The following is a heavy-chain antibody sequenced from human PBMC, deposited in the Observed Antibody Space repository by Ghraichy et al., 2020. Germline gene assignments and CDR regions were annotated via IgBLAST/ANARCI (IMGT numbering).Heavy chain of an antibody. CDR1: GFTFSSYV. J-gene: IGHJ6*02. V-gene: IGHV3-23*01. CDR2: ISGSGGST. Sequence: GGSLRLSCAASGFTFSSYVMSWVRQAPGKGLEWVSAISGSGGSTYYADSVKGRFTISRDNSKNTLYLQMNSLRAEDTAVYYCAKDAIAAAGHYYYYGMDVWGQGTTVTVSS. D-gene: IGHD6-13*01. CDR3: AKDAIAAAGHYYYYGMDV.